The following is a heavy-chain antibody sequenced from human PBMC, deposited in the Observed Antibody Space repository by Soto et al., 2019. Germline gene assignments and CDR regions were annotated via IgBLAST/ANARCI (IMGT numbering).Heavy chain of an antibody. V-gene: IGHV1-18*01. CDR2: ISTYNGDT. CDR3: AREGVAPYYYYGMDV. J-gene: IGHJ6*02. CDR1: GYTFTRSG. D-gene: IGHD5-12*01. Sequence: QVQLVQSGAEVKKPGASVKVSCKASGYTFTRSGISWVRQAPGQGLERMGWISTYNGDTNYAQTFQDRVTMTTDTSTSTAYMELRSLRSDDTALYYCAREGVAPYYYYGMDVWGQGTPVSVSS.